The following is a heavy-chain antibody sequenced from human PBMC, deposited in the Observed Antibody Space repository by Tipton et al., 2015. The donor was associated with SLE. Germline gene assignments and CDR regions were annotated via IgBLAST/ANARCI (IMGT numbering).Heavy chain of an antibody. CDR3: ARGRPRATQAWGGYYYYRDV. CDR1: GGSISSYY. Sequence: TLSLTCTVSGGSISSYYWSWIRQPPGKGLEWIGYIYYSGSTNYNPSLKSRVTISVDTSKNQFSLRLSSVTAADTAVYYCARGRPRATQAWGGYYYYRDVWGKGTTVTVSS. CDR2: IYYSGST. D-gene: IGHD3-16*01. J-gene: IGHJ6*03. V-gene: IGHV4-59*12.